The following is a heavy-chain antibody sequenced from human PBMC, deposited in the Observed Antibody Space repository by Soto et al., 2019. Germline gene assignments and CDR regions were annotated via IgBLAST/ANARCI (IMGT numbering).Heavy chain of an antibody. V-gene: IGHV4-31*02. CDR1: GYY. CDR3: ARDGRLYGMDV. CDR2: IYYSGST. J-gene: IGHJ6*02. Sequence: GYYWSWIRQHPGKGLEWIGYIYYSGSTYYNPSLKSRVTISVDTSKNQFSLKLSSVTAADTAVYYCARDGRLYGMDVWGQGTTVTVSS. D-gene: IGHD3-22*01.